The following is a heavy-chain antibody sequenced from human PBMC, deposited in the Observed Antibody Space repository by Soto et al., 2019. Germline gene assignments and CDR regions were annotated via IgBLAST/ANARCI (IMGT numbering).Heavy chain of an antibody. CDR3: VIFPGGIWFGDDYYYGMDV. D-gene: IGHD3-10*01. V-gene: IGHV5-51*01. Sequence: PGESLKISCMGSGYKVSTWHNFTSYWIAWVRQMPGEGLEWMGIIYPGDSDTRYSPSFQGQVTISADKSISTAYLQWSSLKASDTAMYYCVIFPGGIWFGDDYYYGMDVWGQGTTVTVSS. J-gene: IGHJ6*02. CDR1: GYKVSTWHNFTSYW. CDR2: IYPGDSDT.